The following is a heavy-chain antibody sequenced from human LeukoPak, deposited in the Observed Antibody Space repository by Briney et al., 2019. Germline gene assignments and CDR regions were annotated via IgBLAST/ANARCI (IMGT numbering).Heavy chain of an antibody. CDR2: ISSNGGST. CDR1: GFTFSSDA. V-gene: IGHV3-64D*06. D-gene: IGHD6-13*01. J-gene: IGHJ4*02. Sequence: PGGSLRLSCSASGFTFSSDAMHWVRQAPGKGLEYVSGISSNGGSTYYADSVKGRFTISRDNSKNTLYLQMSSLRAEDTAVYYCVKEGIPGYSSSWYGVDYWGQGTLVTVSS. CDR3: VKEGIPGYSSSWYGVDY.